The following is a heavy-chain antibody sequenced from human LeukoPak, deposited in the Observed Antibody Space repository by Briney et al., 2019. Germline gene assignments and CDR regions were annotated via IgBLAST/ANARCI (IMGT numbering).Heavy chain of an antibody. J-gene: IGHJ4*02. CDR1: GGSISSSSYS. CDR2: ISYSGST. V-gene: IGHV4-39*01. CDR3: AGHGRSPTDPARIPFDY. Sequence: SETLSLTCTVSGGSISSSSYSWGWIRQPPGKGLEWIGTISYSGSTYYNPSLKSRVTISVDTSKNQFSLKLTSVTAADTAVYYCAGHGRSPTDPARIPFDYWGQGTLVTVSS. D-gene: IGHD2-15*01.